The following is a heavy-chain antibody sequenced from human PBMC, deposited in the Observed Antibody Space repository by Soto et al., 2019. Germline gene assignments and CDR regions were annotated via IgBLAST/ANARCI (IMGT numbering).Heavy chain of an antibody. CDR3: AKDPEYYYGSGSSPYSI. Sequence: GGSLRLSCAASGFTVSSNYMSWVRQAPGRGLEWVSVIYSGGSTYYADSVKGRFTISRDNSKNTLYLQMNSLRAEDTAVYYCAKDPEYYYGSGSSPYSIWGQGTLVTVSS. V-gene: IGHV3-66*01. J-gene: IGHJ4*02. D-gene: IGHD3-10*01. CDR2: IYSGGST. CDR1: GFTVSSNY.